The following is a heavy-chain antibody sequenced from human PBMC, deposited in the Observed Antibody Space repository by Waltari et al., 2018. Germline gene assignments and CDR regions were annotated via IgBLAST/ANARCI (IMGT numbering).Heavy chain of an antibody. Sequence: EVRLVESGGGLVQPGGSLRLSCSTSGFTFSNYWMSWVRQAPGKGLEWVANINHDGSGRYHVDSVKGRFTISRDNAMNSLHLQMNSLRAEDTAVYYCARGDSDFREGASWGQGTLVTVSS. CDR1: GFTFSNYW. D-gene: IGHD3-10*01. CDR3: ARGDSDFREGAS. V-gene: IGHV3-7*01. CDR2: INHDGSGR. J-gene: IGHJ5*02.